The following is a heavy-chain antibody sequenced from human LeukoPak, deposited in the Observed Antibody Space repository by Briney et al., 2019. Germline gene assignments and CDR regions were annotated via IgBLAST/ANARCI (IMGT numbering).Heavy chain of an antibody. Sequence: PGGSLRLSCAASGFTFTNGWMTWFRQAPGKGLEWVGRINSKGDGETTDYGAPVKGRFTMSRDDSKATLYLQMNFLQAEDTAVYYCATDLGLTMIRGVIVHWGPGALVIVSS. V-gene: IGHV3-15*01. CDR1: GFTFTNGW. CDR3: ATDLGLTMIRGVIVH. CDR2: INSKGDGETT. D-gene: IGHD3-10*01. J-gene: IGHJ4*02.